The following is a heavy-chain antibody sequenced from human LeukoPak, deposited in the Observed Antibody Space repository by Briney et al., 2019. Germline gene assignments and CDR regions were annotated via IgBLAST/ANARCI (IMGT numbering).Heavy chain of an antibody. CDR2: IYYRGTT. J-gene: IGHJ4*02. CDR1: GGSISSYY. D-gene: IGHD1-1*01. Sequence: RTSETLSLTCTVSGGSISSYYWSWIRQPPGKGLEWIGYIYYRGTTNYNPSLKSRVTISVDTSKNQFSLRLNSVTAADTAVYFCARKGAAGTGLDYWGLGTQATVSS. V-gene: IGHV4-59*01. CDR3: ARKGAAGTGLDY.